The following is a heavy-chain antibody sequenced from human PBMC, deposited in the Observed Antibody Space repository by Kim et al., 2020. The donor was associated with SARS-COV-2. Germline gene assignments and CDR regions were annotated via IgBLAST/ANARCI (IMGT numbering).Heavy chain of an antibody. Sequence: GGSLRLSCAASGFTFSSYAMHWVRQAPGKGLEWVAVISYDGSNKYYADSVKGRFTISRDNSKNTLYLQMNSLRAEDTAVYYCARGAKNSGSYRVDYWGQGTLVTVSS. J-gene: IGHJ4*02. V-gene: IGHV3-30-3*01. CDR3: ARGAKNSGSYRVDY. CDR1: GFTFSSYA. D-gene: IGHD1-26*01. CDR2: ISYDGSNK.